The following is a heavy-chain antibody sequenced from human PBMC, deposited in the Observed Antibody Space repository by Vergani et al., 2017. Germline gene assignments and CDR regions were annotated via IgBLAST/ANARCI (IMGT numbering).Heavy chain of an antibody. CDR1: GFTFSSYA. J-gene: IGHJ6*03. CDR3: AKAGSVTSGSLQYNFYMDV. CDR2: ISGSGGNT. D-gene: IGHD3-10*01. V-gene: IGHV3-23*01. Sequence: EVQLLESGGGLVQPGGSLRLSCGASGFTFSSYAMTWVRQAPGKGLEWVSAISGSGGNTFYTDSVEGRFTISRDNSKNTLDLQMNSLRTQDTAVYYCAKAGSVTSGSLQYNFYMDVWGKGTTVTVS.